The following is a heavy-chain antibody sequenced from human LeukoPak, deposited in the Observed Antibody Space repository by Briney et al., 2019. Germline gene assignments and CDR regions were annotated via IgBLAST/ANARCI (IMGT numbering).Heavy chain of an antibody. D-gene: IGHD6-6*01. CDR3: ASSKLSSYWFDP. Sequence: GASVKVSCKASGGTFSSYAISWVRQAPGQGLEWMGGIIPIFGTANYAQKFQGRVTITTDESTSTAYMELSSLGSEDTAVYYCASSKLSSYWFDPWGQGTLVTVSS. CDR1: GGTFSSYA. V-gene: IGHV1-69*05. J-gene: IGHJ5*02. CDR2: IIPIFGTA.